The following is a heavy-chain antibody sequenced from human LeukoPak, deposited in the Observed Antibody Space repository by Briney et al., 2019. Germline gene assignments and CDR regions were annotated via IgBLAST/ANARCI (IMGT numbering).Heavy chain of an antibody. D-gene: IGHD6-19*01. CDR3: ARDSQIAVAVEGWLDP. V-gene: IGHV1-18*01. J-gene: IGHJ5*02. Sequence: ASVKVSCKTSGYTCSTYVISWVRQAHRQGLEWMGWISGYNYHTEYARKFQGRLTVTTDTSTKTAYMELRNLRSDDTAVYYCARDSQIAVAVEGWLDPWGQGTLVTVSS. CDR1: GYTCSTYV. CDR2: ISGYNYHT.